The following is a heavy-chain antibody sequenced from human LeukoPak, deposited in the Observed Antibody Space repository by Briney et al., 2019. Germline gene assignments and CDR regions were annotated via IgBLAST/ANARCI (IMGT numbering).Heavy chain of an antibody. V-gene: IGHV3-48*01. CDR1: GFTFSSYS. Sequence: GGSLRLSCAASGFTFSSYSMNWVRQAPGKGLEWVSYISSSSSTIYYADSVKGRFTISRDNAKNSLYLQMNSLRAEGTAVYYCARDIYYYGSGDLGYWGQGTLVTVSS. CDR3: ARDIYYYGSGDLGY. J-gene: IGHJ4*02. CDR2: ISSSSSTI. D-gene: IGHD3-10*01.